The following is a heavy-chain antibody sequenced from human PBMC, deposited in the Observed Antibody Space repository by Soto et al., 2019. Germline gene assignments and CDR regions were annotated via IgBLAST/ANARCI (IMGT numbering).Heavy chain of an antibody. J-gene: IGHJ4*02. V-gene: IGHV3-48*03. CDR2: ISASGYTE. D-gene: IGHD4-17*01. CDR3: ARVSRYGGRFLGD. CDR1: GVSFNLDD. Sequence: PGGSLRLSWEVAGVSFNLDDMSGVRQAPGKGREGIAYISASGYTENYSDPVKGRFTISRDNARNSLFLQMSSLRAEDTAVYYCARVSRYGGRFLGDWGQGTVVTVSS.